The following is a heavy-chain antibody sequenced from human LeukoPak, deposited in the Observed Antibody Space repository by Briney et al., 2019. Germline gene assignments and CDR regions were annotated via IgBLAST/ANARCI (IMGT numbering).Heavy chain of an antibody. CDR1: VFPFSILG. V-gene: IGHV3-7*01. Sequence: PGGSLTLPCAASVFPFSILGMSGARQAPRKGRGWVANIKQDGSEKYYVDSVKGRFTISRDNAKNSLYLQMNSLRAEDTAVYYCARVDCSGGSCYGYWGQGTLVTVSS. D-gene: IGHD2-15*01. CDR3: ARVDCSGGSCYGY. J-gene: IGHJ4*02. CDR2: IKQDGSEK.